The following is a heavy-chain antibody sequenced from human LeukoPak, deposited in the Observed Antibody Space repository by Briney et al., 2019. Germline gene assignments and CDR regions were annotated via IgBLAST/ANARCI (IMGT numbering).Heavy chain of an antibody. CDR1: GGSISSGTFY. V-gene: IGHV4-61*02. CDR3: ARGRRWDYYFDY. D-gene: IGHD1-26*01. CDR2: IYSSGST. J-gene: IGHJ4*02. Sequence: SQTLSLTCTVSGGSISSGTFYWSWIRQPAGKGLEWIGRIYSSGSTNYNLSLKSRVTISVDTSKTQFSLKLSSVTAADTAVYYCARGRRWDYYFDYWGQGTLVTVSS.